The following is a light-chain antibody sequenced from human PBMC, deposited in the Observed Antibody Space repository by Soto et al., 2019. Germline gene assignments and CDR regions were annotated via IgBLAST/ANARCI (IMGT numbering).Light chain of an antibody. CDR1: QSVSSY. Sequence: EIVLTQAPATLSLSPGGRATLSCRASQSVSSYLAWYQQKPGQAPRLLIYDASNRATGIPARFSGSGSGTDFTLTISSLEPEDFAVYYCQQRSNWPRWTFGQGTKV. V-gene: IGKV3-11*01. CDR3: QQRSNWPRWT. CDR2: DAS. J-gene: IGKJ1*01.